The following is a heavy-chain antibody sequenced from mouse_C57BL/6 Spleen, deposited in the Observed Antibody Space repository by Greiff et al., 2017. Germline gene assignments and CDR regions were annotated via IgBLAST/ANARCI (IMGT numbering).Heavy chain of an antibody. J-gene: IGHJ4*01. Sequence: EVKLVESGPVLARPGASVKMSCKTSGYTFTSYWMHWVKQRPGQGLEWIGAIYPGNSDTSYNQKFKGKAKLTAVTSASTAYMELSSLTNEDSAVYDCTRSGVRQGDYAMDYWGQGTSVTVSS. CDR1: GYTFTSYW. V-gene: IGHV1-5*01. D-gene: IGHD2-14*01. CDR2: IYPGNSDT. CDR3: TRSGVRQGDYAMDY.